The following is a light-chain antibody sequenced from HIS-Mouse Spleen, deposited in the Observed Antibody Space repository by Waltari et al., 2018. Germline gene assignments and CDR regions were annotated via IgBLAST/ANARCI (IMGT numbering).Light chain of an antibody. CDR2: QDS. J-gene: IGLJ2*01. V-gene: IGLV3-1*01. Sequence: SYELTQPPSVSVSPGQTASITCSGDTLGDKYACWYQPKPGQSPVLVIYQDSKRPSGIPERFSGSNSGNTATLTISGTQAMDEADYYCQAWDSSTVVFGGGTKLTVL. CDR1: TLGDKY. CDR3: QAWDSSTVV.